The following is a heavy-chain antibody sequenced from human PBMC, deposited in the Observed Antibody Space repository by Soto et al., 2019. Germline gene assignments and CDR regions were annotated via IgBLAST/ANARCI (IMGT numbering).Heavy chain of an antibody. CDR2: ISYDGSNK. CDR1: GFTFSSYA. D-gene: IGHD6-19*01. V-gene: IGHV3-30-3*01. J-gene: IGHJ6*02. CDR3: ARPLVIVVAGTGYYYGMDV. Sequence: PGGSLRLSCAASGFTFSSYAMHWVRQAPGKGLEWVAVISYDGSNKYYADSVKGRFTISRDNSKNTLYLQMNSLRAEDTAVYYCARPLVIVVAGTGYYYGMDVWGQGTTVTVSS.